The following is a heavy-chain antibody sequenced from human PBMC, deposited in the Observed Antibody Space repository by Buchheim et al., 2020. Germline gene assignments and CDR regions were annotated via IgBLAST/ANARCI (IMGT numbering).Heavy chain of an antibody. Sequence: EVQLLESGGGLVQPGGSLRLSCAASGFTFSNYWMHWVRQTPGKGLVWVSHINSDGGTTNYADSVKGRVTISRDNAKSTLYLQMSSLRAEDTAVYYCARGRGVGLELRAVDYWGQGTL. V-gene: IGHV3-74*02. CDR2: INSDGGTT. CDR3: ARGRGVGLELRAVDY. D-gene: IGHD1-7*01. CDR1: GFTFSNYW. J-gene: IGHJ4*02.